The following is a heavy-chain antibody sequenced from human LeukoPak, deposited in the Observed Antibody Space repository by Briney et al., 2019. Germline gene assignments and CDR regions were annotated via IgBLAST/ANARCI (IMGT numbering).Heavy chain of an antibody. CDR2: IYSGGST. Sequence: PGGSLRLSCAASGFTVSSNYMSWVRQAPGKGLEWVSVIYSGGSTYYADSVKGRFTISRDNSKNTLYLQMNSLRAEDTAVYYCAKYQVGIVVVPAAINDYWGQGTLVTASS. D-gene: IGHD2-2*02. J-gene: IGHJ4*02. CDR1: GFTVSSNY. CDR3: AKYQVGIVVVPAAINDY. V-gene: IGHV3-53*05.